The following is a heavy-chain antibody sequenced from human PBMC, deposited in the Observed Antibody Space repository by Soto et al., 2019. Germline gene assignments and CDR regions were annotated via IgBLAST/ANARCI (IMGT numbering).Heavy chain of an antibody. CDR3: ARLLGSDSRAAGGIDY. CDR2: IYPGDSDT. V-gene: IGHV5-51*01. CDR1: GYSFTSYW. J-gene: IGHJ4*02. D-gene: IGHD6-13*01. Sequence: GESLKISCKGSGYSFTSYWIGWVRQMPGKGLEWMGIIYPGDSDTRYSPSFQGQVTISADKSISTAYLQWSSLKASDTAMYYCARLLGSDSRAAGGIDYWGQGTLVTVSS.